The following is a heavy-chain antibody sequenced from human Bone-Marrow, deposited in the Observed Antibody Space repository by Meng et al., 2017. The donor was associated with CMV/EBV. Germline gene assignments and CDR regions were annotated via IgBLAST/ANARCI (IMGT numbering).Heavy chain of an antibody. J-gene: IGHJ3*02. CDR1: GFTFSSYG. CDR3: AKDRGGSGWYVDAFDI. Sequence: GESLKISCAASGFTFSSYGMHWVRQAPGKGLEWVAVIWYDGSNKYYADSVKGRFTISRDNSKNTLYLQMNSLRAEDTAVYYCAKDRGGSGWYVDAFDIWGQGTMVTVSS. CDR2: IWYDGSNK. D-gene: IGHD6-19*01. V-gene: IGHV3-30*02.